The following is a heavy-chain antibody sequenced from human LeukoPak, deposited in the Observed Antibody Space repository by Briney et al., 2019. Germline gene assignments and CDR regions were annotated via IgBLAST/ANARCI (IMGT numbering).Heavy chain of an antibody. Sequence: GGSLRLSCAASGFTFSSYSMNWVRQAPGKGLEWVSSISSRSSYIYYADSVKGRFTISRDNAKNSLYLQMNSLRAEDTAVYYCACAGASGIAAAEVVDVWGKRTTVTVSS. J-gene: IGHJ6*04. D-gene: IGHD6-13*01. CDR3: ACAGASGIAAAEVVDV. CDR2: ISSRSSYI. V-gene: IGHV3-21*01. CDR1: GFTFSSYS.